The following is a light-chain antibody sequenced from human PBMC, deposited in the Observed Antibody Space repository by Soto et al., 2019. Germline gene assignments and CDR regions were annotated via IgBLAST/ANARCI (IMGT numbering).Light chain of an antibody. J-gene: IGKJ1*01. CDR1: QSISSW. CDR2: DAS. V-gene: IGKV1-5*01. Sequence: DIQMTQSPSTLSASVGDRVTITCRASQSISSWLACYQQKPGKAPQLLIYDASSVESGVPSRFSGSGSGTESTLTISSLKPDDFATYYCQQYNSHWTFGQGTKVDIK. CDR3: QQYNSHWT.